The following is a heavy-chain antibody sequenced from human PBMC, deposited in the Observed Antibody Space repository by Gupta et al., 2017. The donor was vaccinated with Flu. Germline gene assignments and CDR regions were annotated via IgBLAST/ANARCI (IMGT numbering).Heavy chain of an antibody. V-gene: IGHV3-74*01. D-gene: IGHD3-10*01. CDR1: W. Sequence: WMHWVRQAPGQGLVWVSRINTDGSSTSYADSVKGRFTISRDNAKNTLYLQMNSLRAEDTAVYYCAREAWFSAWGQGTLVTVSS. J-gene: IGHJ5*02. CDR2: INTDGSST. CDR3: AREAWFSA.